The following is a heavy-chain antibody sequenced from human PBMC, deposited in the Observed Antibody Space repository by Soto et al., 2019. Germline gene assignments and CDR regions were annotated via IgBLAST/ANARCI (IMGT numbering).Heavy chain of an antibody. CDR1: GGSITSGDYY. CDR3: ARDPWARGVGY. CDR2: IYYSGST. Sequence: SSETLSLTCTVSGGSITSGDYYWSWIRQPPGKGLEWIGYIYYSGSTYYNPSLKSRVTISVDTSKNQFSLKLSSVTAADTAVYYCARDPWARGVGYWGQGTLVTVSS. D-gene: IGHD3-16*01. J-gene: IGHJ4*02. V-gene: IGHV4-30-4*01.